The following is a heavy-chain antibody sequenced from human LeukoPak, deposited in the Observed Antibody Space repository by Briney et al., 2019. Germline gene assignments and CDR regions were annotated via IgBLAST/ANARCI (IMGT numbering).Heavy chain of an antibody. CDR1: GFTFSDYY. V-gene: IGHV3-11*01. J-gene: IGHJ6*02. CDR2: ISSSGTTI. D-gene: IGHD1-26*01. Sequence: GGSLRLSCAASGFTFSDYYMNWIRQAPGKGLEWVLYISSSGTTIYYADSVKGRFTISRDNAKNSLYLQMNSLRAEDTAVYYCASGSSYYYGMDVWGQGTTVTVSS. CDR3: ASGSSYYYGMDV.